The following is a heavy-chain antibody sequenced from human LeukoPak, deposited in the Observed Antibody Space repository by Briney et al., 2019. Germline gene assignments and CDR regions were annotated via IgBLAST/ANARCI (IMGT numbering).Heavy chain of an antibody. V-gene: IGHV3-23*01. D-gene: IGHD4-17*01. CDR3: AKITKATTPNY. CDR2: ITDSGRKT. J-gene: IGHJ4*02. CDR1: GFTFSSYA. Sequence: GGSLRLSCAASGFTFSSYAMNWVRQASGRGLEWVSGITDSGRKTYYADSVKGRFSISRDNSKNTVYLQMSDLRAEDTAVYYCAKITKATTPNYWGQGTLVTVSS.